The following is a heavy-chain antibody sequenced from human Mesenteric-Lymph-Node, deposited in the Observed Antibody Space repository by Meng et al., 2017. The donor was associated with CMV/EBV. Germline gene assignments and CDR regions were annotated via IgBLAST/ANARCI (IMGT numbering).Heavy chain of an antibody. CDR2: IIPIFGTA. Sequence: SYAISWVRQAPGQGLEWMGGIIPIFGTANYAQKFQGRVTITADKSTRTAYMELSSLSSEDTAVYYCARPVRLGYCSSTSCYLNYFDYWGQGTLVTVSS. V-gene: IGHV1-69*06. CDR1: SYA. D-gene: IGHD2-2*01. J-gene: IGHJ4*02. CDR3: ARPVRLGYCSSTSCYLNYFDY.